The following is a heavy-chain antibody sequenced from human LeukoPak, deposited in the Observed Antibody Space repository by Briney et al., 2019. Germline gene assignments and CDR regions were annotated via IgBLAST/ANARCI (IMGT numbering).Heavy chain of an antibody. V-gene: IGHV4-31*01. J-gene: IGHJ5*02. CDR1: GGSISSGGYY. CDR3: ARGPYDSSGYSQHP. CDR2: IYYSGST. Sequence: SETLSLTCTVPGGSISSGGYYWSWIRQHPGKGLEWIGYIYYSGSTYYNPSLKSQVTISVDTSKNQFSLKLSSVTAADTAVYYCARGPYDSSGYSQHPWGQGTLVTVSS. D-gene: IGHD3-22*01.